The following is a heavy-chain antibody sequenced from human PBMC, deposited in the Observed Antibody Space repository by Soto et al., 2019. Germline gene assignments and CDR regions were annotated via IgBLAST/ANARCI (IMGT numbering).Heavy chain of an antibody. V-gene: IGHV4-39*01. CDR3: AREQRLPRESELDC. CDR2: IYYSGST. CDR1: GGSISSSSYY. Sequence: SETLSLTCTVSGGSISSSSYYWSWIRQPPGKGLEWIGSIYYSGSTYYNPSLKSRVTISVDTSKNQFSLKLSSVTAADTAVYYCAREQRLPRESELDCGGQGALVTVAS. J-gene: IGHJ4*02. D-gene: IGHD6-19*01.